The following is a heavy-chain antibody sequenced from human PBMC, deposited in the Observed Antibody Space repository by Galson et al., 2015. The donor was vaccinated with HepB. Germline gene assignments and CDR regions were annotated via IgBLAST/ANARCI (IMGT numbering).Heavy chain of an antibody. CDR3: ARDYRPDFGSGSYYPNWFDP. CDR2: ISSGGDHI. Sequence: SLRLSCAASGFNFSIYNMNWARQAPGKGLEWVSSISSGGDHIYYADSLKGRFTISRDNAKNSLFLQMNSLRAEDTAVYYCARDYRPDFGSGSYYPNWFDPWGQGTLVTVSS. D-gene: IGHD3-10*01. CDR1: GFNFSIYN. V-gene: IGHV3-21*01. J-gene: IGHJ5*02.